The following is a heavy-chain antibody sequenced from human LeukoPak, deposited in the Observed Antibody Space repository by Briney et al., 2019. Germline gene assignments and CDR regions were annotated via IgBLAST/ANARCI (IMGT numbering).Heavy chain of an antibody. CDR2: VNPNNGLT. Sequence: ASVKVSCKASGYSFTTLDINWVRQATGQGLEWVGWVNPNNGLTGYAQKFQGRVTLTSDTPTNTAYMELSSLSSDDTAVYYCAGGRVSFFWGQGTPVTVSS. J-gene: IGHJ4*02. CDR1: GYSFTTLD. V-gene: IGHV1-8*01. CDR3: AGGRVSFF.